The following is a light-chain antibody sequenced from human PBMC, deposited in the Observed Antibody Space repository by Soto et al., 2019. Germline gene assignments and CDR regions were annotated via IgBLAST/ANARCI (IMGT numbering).Light chain of an antibody. Sequence: DIQLTQSPSFLSASVGDRVTITCRASQGLSSDLAWYQQKPGKAPKLLIYAASTLQSGVPSRFSGSGSGTEFTLTISGLKPEDFATYYCQQLNSYPITFGQGTRLEIK. CDR1: QGLSSD. CDR3: QQLNSYPIT. CDR2: AAS. V-gene: IGKV1-9*01. J-gene: IGKJ5*01.